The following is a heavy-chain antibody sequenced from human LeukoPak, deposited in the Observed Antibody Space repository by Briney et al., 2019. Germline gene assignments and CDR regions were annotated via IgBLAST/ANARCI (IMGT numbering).Heavy chain of an antibody. CDR2: IYSSGST. CDR3: ARRGGSGRSFDY. V-gene: IGHV4-34*01. J-gene: IGHJ4*02. Sequence: PSETLSLTCAVYVESVSGYYWSWIRQPPGKGLEWIGSIYSSGSTYYNPSLKSRVTISVDTSKNQFSLNLSSVPASDTAVYYCARRGGSGRSFDYWGQGILVTVSS. D-gene: IGHD3-10*01. CDR1: VESVSGYY.